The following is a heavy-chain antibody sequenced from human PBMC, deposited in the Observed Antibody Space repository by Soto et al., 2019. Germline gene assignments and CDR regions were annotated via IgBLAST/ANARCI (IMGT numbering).Heavy chain of an antibody. CDR3: ARGIATGQLDP. V-gene: IGHV1-3*01. J-gene: IGHJ5*02. D-gene: IGHD2-15*01. CDR1: GYTFTRYT. Sequence: QVQLVQSGAEVTKPGASVKLSCKASGYTFTRYTMNWVRQAPGQRLEWMGWINPDNGNTKSSQKFQDRVIITRDTSASTAYMDLSSLRSEDTAVYYCARGIATGQLDPWGQGTLVTVSS. CDR2: INPDNGNT.